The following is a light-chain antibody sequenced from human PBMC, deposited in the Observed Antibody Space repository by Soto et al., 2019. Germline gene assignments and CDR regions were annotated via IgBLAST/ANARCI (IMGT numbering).Light chain of an antibody. CDR1: QSVRSRY. Sequence: DIVLTQSPGTLSLSPGERATLSCRASQSVRSRYLAWYQQKAGQAPRLLIYDASRRATGIPDRFSGSGSETDFNPTISRLEPEDFAVYYCQPYGSSVTFAGGTKVQIK. V-gene: IGKV3-20*01. J-gene: IGKJ4*01. CDR3: QPYGSSVT. CDR2: DAS.